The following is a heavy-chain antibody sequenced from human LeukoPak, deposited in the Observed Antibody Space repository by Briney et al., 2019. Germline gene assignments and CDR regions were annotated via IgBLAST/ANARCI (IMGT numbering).Heavy chain of an antibody. CDR1: GYTFTSYG. D-gene: IGHD2-15*01. Sequence: ASVKVSCKASGYTFTSYGISWVRQAPGQGLEWMGWISAYNGNTNYAQKLQGRVTMTTDTSTSTAYMELRSLRSDDTAVYYCARVISRLELLHAFDIWGQGTMVTVSS. J-gene: IGHJ3*02. CDR3: ARVISRLELLHAFDI. CDR2: ISAYNGNT. V-gene: IGHV1-18*01.